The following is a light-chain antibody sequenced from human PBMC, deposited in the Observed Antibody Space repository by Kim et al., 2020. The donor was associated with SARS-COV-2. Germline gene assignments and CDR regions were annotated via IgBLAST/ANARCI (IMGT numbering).Light chain of an antibody. CDR1: QSVSSNS. CDR3: QQCVNSSTYT. J-gene: IGKJ2*01. Sequence: PGDRASLPVRAMQSVSSNSLVWYQQKPVQAPILLIHGASIRASGIPDRFSCSGSGTYFTLTISRLVPEDVAVYYCQQCVNSSTYTFGQGTKLEI. V-gene: IGKV3-20*01. CDR2: GAS.